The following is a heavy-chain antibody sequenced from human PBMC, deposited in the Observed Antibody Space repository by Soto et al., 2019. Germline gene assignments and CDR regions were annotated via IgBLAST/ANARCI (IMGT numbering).Heavy chain of an antibody. J-gene: IGHJ6*02. D-gene: IGHD4-4*01. CDR3: ARDRRVTGYYYYGMDV. CDR1: GFTVSSNY. Sequence: EVQLVESGGGLIQPGGSRRLSCAASGFTVSSNYMSWVRQAPGKGLEWVSVIYSGGSTYYADSVKGRFTISRDNSKNTLYLQMNSLRAEDTAVYYCARDRRVTGYYYYGMDVWGQGTTVTVSS. CDR2: IYSGGST. V-gene: IGHV3-53*01.